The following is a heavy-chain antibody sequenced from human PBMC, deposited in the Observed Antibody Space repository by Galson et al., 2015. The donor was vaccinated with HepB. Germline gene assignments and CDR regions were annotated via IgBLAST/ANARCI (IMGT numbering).Heavy chain of an antibody. Sequence: SLRLSCAASGFTFSTSDFHWVRQAAGKDLEWVSAIGITSGTHYPDSVKGRFTISRENGRRSVYLQMNGLRAGDTAIYYCARAAPGFTASHHLDHWGQGILVTVSS. J-gene: IGHJ4*02. V-gene: IGHV3-13*04. CDR2: IGITSGT. CDR3: ARAAPGFTASHHLDH. D-gene: IGHD2-2*01. CDR1: GFTFSTSD.